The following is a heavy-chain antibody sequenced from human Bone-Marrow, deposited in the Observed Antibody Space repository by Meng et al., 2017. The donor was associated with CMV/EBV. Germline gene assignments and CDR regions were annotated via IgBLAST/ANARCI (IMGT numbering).Heavy chain of an antibody. D-gene: IGHD1-1*01. Sequence: GSLRLSCTVSGGSISSYYWSWIRQPPGKGLEWIGYIYYSGSTNYNPSLKSRVTISVDTSKNQFSLKLSSVTAADTAVYYCARGLNWNDVDYLGQGTLVTVSS. V-gene: IGHV4-59*01. CDR1: GGSISSYY. CDR2: IYYSGST. J-gene: IGHJ4*02. CDR3: ARGLNWNDVDY.